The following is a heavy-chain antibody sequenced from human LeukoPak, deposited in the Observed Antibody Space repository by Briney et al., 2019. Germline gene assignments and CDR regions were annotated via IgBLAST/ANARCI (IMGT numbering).Heavy chain of an antibody. V-gene: IGHV3-30-3*01. CDR1: GFTFSSYA. J-gene: IGHJ3*02. CDR2: ISYDGSNK. Sequence: GGSLRLSCAASGFTFSSYAMHWVRQAPGKGLEWVAVISYDGSNKYYADSVKGRFTISRDNSKNTLYLQMNSLRAEDTAVYYCARGGLSTRPDAFDIWGQGTMVTVSS. CDR3: ARGGLSTRPDAFDI.